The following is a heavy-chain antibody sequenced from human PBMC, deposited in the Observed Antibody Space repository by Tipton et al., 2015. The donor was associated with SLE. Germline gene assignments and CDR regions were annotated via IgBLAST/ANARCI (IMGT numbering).Heavy chain of an antibody. J-gene: IGHJ3*02. CDR1: GGSISSGSYY. CDR3: SSGAFDT. D-gene: IGHD1-14*01. V-gene: IGHV4-61*09. CDR2: IYTSGST. Sequence: TLSLTCTVSGGSISSGSYYWSWIRQPAGKGLEWSGHIYTSGSTNYNPSLKSRVTISVDTSKNQFSLKLSSVTAADTRRPPRSSGAFDTWGQGTMVTVSS.